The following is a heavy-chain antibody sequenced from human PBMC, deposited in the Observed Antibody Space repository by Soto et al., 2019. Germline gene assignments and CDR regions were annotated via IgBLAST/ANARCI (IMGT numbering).Heavy chain of an antibody. D-gene: IGHD1-26*01. CDR1: GFIFSSYG. J-gene: IGHJ4*02. V-gene: IGHV3-33*08. CDR2: IWYDGSNK. Sequence: GGSLRLSCAASGFIFSSYGMHWVRQAPGKGLEWVALIWYDGSNKYYADSVKGRFTISRDNSKNMLYLQMNSLRAEDTAVYYCARDQGGYFDYWGQGTLVTVSS. CDR3: ARDQGGYFDY.